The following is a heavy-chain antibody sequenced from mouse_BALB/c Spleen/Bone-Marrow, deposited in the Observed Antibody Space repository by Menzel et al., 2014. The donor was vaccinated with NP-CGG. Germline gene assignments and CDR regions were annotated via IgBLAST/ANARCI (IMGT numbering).Heavy chain of an antibody. V-gene: IGHV1-74*01. CDR3: ARFGNYEGFTY. J-gene: IGHJ3*01. Sequence: VQLQQSGAELVRPGASVKLSCKASGYSFTSYWMNWVKQRPGQGLEWIGMIHPSDSDTRLNQKFKDKATLTVDKSSSTAYMQLSSPTSEDSAVYYCARFGNYEGFTYWGQGTLVTVSA. CDR1: GYSFTSYW. CDR2: IHPSDSDT. D-gene: IGHD2-1*01.